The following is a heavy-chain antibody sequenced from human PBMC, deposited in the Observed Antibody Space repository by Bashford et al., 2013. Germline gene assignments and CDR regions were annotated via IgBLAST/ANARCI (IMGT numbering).Heavy chain of an antibody. CDR2: IYPGDSRA. CDR3: ARRKLLRGGENDAFDI. J-gene: IGHJ3*02. D-gene: IGHD2-21*01. V-gene: IGHV5-51*01. Sequence: WVRQMPGKGLEWMGIIYPGDSRAIYSPSFQGQVTSSADKSINTAYLQWRSLKASDTAMYFCARRKLLRGGENDAFDIWGQGTMVTVSS.